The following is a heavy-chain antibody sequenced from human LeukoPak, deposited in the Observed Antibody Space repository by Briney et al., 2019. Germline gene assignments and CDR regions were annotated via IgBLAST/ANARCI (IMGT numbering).Heavy chain of an antibody. CDR3: ARDFAYNIDY. D-gene: IGHD1-1*01. CDR2: MNGDGSST. J-gene: IGHJ4*02. Sequence: PGGSLRLSCAASGFTFSNYWMHLVRQAPAKGLVWVSRMNGDGSSTAYADSVKGRFTISRDNGKNTLYLQVNSLRAEDTAVYYCARDFAYNIDYWGQGTLVTVSS. V-gene: IGHV3-74*01. CDR1: GFTFSNYW.